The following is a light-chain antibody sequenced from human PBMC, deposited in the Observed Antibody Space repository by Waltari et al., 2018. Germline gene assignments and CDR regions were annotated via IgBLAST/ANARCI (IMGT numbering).Light chain of an antibody. J-gene: IGLJ3*02. CDR2: EVR. V-gene: IGLV2-14*01. CDR3: ASYTSSGSWV. CDR1: SSDVGGYNY. Sequence: QSALTQPASVSGSPGQSITISCTRTSSDVGGYNYVSWYQQPPGKAPKLMIYEVRNRPSGVSNRCAGAKSGNTAARTFSGLQAEDEADYYCASYTSSGSWVFGGGTKLTVL.